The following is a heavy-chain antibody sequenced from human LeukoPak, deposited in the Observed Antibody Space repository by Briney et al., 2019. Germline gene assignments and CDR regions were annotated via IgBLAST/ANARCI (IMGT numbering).Heavy chain of an antibody. V-gene: IGHV3-21*06. Sequence: GGSLILSCAASGFTFSRHSMNWVRQAPGKGLEWVSSIGSGSSYIYDAESVKGRFTISRDNAKNSLYLQMNSLRAEDTAVYYCARGEYSSSWYFDYWGQGTLVTVSS. CDR3: ARGEYSSSWYFDY. CDR1: GFTFSRHS. J-gene: IGHJ4*02. CDR2: IGSGSSYI. D-gene: IGHD6-13*01.